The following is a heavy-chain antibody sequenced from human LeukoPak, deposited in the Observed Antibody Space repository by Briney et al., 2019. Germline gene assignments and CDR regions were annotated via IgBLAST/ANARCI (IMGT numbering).Heavy chain of an antibody. V-gene: IGHV1-46*01. CDR2: INLRGDAT. CDR1: GYSSTYVFTTYP. J-gene: IGHJ5*02. CDR3: ARKWSSRDWFDP. Sequence: GASVKVSCKASGYSSTYVFTTYPIHWVRQAPGQGLEWLGMINLRGDATIYAQKFQGRVTMTSDSSTTTVYMELSSLKSEDTGLYHCARKWSSRDWFDPWGQGTLVTVSS. D-gene: IGHD2-8*01.